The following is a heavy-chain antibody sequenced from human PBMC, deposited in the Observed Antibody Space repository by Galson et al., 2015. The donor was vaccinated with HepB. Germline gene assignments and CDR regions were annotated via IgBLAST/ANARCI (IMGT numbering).Heavy chain of an antibody. CDR3: ASRLRGRDSSGYYRTLGAFDV. J-gene: IGHJ3*01. D-gene: IGHD3-22*01. V-gene: IGHV4-34*01. Sequence: ETLSLTCAVYGGSFSGYYWSWIRQPPGKGLEWIGEINHSGSTNYNPSLKSRVTISVDTSKNQFSLKLSSVTAADTAVYYCASRLRGRDSSGYYRTLGAFDVWGQGALVTVSS. CDR1: GGSFSGYY. CDR2: INHSGST.